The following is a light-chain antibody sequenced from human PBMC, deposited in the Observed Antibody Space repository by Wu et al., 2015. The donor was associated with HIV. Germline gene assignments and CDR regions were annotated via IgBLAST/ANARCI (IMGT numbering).Light chain of an antibody. Sequence: AIRITQSPSSLSASTGDRVTITCRASQGISSYLAWYQQKPGKAPKLLIYAASTLQSGVPSRFNGSGSGTDFTLTISCLQSEDFAIYYCQQYYSYPRTFGQGTKVEIK. V-gene: IGKV1-8*01. CDR1: QGISSY. CDR2: AAS. CDR3: QQYYSYPRT. J-gene: IGKJ1*01.